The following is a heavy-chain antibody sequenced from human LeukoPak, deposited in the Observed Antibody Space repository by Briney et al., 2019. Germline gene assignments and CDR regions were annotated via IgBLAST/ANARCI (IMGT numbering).Heavy chain of an antibody. CDR2: IWYDESNK. CDR3: ARSPTYYYGMDV. V-gene: IGHV3-33*01. Sequence: GGSLRLSCAASGFTFSSYGMHWVRQAPGKGLEWVAVIWYDESNKYYADSVKGRFTISRDNSKNTLYLQMNSLRAEDTAVYYCARSPTYYYGMDVWGQGTTVTVSS. J-gene: IGHJ6*02. CDR1: GFTFSSYG.